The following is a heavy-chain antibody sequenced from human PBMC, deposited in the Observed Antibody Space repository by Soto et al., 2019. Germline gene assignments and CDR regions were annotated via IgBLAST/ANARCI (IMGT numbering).Heavy chain of an antibody. J-gene: IGHJ4*02. V-gene: IGHV1-46*01. CDR2: INPSGGTT. CDR1: GYSFTNYY. D-gene: IGHD5-12*01. CDR3: ARDGATMGSSYLDY. Sequence: QMQLVQSGAEVKKPGASVKVSCKASGYSFTNYYMHWVRQAPGQGLEWMGIINPSGGTTRYARKFQGRITMTSDTSTSTVYMEVSSLSSEDTAVYYCARDGATMGSSYLDYWGQGTLVTVSS.